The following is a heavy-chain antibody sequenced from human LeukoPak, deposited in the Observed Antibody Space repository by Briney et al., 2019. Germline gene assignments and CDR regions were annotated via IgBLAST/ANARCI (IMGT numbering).Heavy chain of an antibody. V-gene: IGHV1-69*05. CDR3: ARPLGGYDAFDI. Sequence: SVKVSCKASGGTFSSYAISWVRQAPGQGLEWMGRIIPIFGTANYAQKFQGRVTITTDESASTAYMELSSLRSEDTAVYYCARPLGGYDAFDIWGQGTMVTVSS. J-gene: IGHJ3*02. CDR2: IIPIFGTA. CDR1: GGTFSSYA. D-gene: IGHD3-16*01.